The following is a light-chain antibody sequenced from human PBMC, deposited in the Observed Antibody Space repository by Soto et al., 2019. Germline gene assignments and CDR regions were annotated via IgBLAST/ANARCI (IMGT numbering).Light chain of an antibody. V-gene: IGKV3-20*01. Sequence: EIVLTQSPGTLSLSPGERATLSCRASQSVSSSYLAWYQQKPGQAPRLLIYGASSRATGIPDRFSGSGSGTDFTVNISRLETEDFAVYYCQQYGSSPLTFGGGTKVEIK. J-gene: IGKJ4*01. CDR2: GAS. CDR1: QSVSSSY. CDR3: QQYGSSPLT.